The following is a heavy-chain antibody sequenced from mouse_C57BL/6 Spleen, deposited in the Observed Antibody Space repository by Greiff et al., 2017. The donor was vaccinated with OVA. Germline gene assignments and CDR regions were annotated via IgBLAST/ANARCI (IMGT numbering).Heavy chain of an antibody. Sequence: EVKLVESEGGLVQPGSSMKLSCTASGFTFSDYYMAWVRQVPEKGLEWVANINYDGSSTYYLDSLKSRFIISRDNAKNILYLQMSSLKSEDTATYYCARDGSNYGGDAMDYWGQGTSVTVSS. CDR2: INYDGSST. J-gene: IGHJ4*01. V-gene: IGHV5-16*01. CDR1: GFTFSDYY. D-gene: IGHD2-5*01. CDR3: ARDGSNYGGDAMDY.